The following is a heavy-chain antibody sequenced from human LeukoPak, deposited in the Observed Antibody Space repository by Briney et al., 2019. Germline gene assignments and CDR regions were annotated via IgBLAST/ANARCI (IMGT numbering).Heavy chain of an antibody. V-gene: IGHV3-30*01. Sequence: PGGSLRLSCAASGFTFSAYAIHWVRQAPGKGLEWVAGISYDGSKKYYADSVKGRFTISRDNSKNTLYLQMNSLRAEDTAVYSCARDGGFGVWGQGTMVTVSS. CDR3: ARDGGFGV. CDR1: GFTFSAYA. D-gene: IGHD4-23*01. J-gene: IGHJ3*01. CDR2: ISYDGSKK.